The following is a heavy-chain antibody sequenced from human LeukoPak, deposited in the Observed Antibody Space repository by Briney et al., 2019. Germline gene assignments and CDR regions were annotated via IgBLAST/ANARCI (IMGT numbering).Heavy chain of an antibody. CDR3: ARVSWDPNSYYFDY. V-gene: IGHV4-59*01. CDR2: IYYSGST. Sequence: PSETLSLTCTVSGGSISSYYWSWIRQPPGKGLEWIGYIYYSGSTNYNPSLKSRVTISVETSKNQFSLKLSSVTAADTAVYYCARVSWDPNSYYFDYWGQGTLVTVSS. D-gene: IGHD1-1*01. J-gene: IGHJ4*02. CDR1: GGSISSYY.